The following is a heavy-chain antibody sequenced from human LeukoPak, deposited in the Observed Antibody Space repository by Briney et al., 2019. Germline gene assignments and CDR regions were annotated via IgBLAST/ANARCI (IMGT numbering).Heavy chain of an antibody. D-gene: IGHD6-6*01. J-gene: IGHJ4*02. V-gene: IGHV1-2*02. CDR2: INPNSGGR. CDR1: GYTFTGYY. CDR3: ARDETEYSSSSTAVDY. Sequence: ASVKVSCKASGYTFTGYYIHWVRQAPGQGLEWMGWINPNSGGRNYAQKFQGRVTMTRDTSISTAYMELSRLRSDDTAVYYCARDETEYSSSSTAVDYWGQGTLVTVSS.